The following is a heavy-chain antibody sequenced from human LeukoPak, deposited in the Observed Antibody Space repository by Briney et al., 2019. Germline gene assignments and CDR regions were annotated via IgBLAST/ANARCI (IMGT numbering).Heavy chain of an antibody. V-gene: IGHV1-2*02. Sequence: ASVKVSCKASGYTFTGYYMHWVRQAPGQGLEWMGWINPNSGGTNYAQKFQGRVTMTRDTSISTAYMELSRLRSDDTAVYYCARDGHRRYYYDSSGREHAFDIWGQGTMVTVSS. D-gene: IGHD3-22*01. J-gene: IGHJ3*02. CDR1: GYTFTGYY. CDR3: ARDGHRRYYYDSSGREHAFDI. CDR2: INPNSGGT.